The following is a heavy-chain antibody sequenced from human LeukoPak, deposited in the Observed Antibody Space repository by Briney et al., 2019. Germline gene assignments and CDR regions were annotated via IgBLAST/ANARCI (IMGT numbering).Heavy chain of an antibody. D-gene: IGHD5-24*01. V-gene: IGHV4-59*01. CDR1: GGSISSYY. J-gene: IGHJ4*02. CDR3: ASEMATTGGLDY. Sequence: PSEILSLTCTVSGGSISSYYWSWIRQPPGKGLEWIGYIYYSGSTNYNPPLESRVTISVDTSKNQFSLKLSSVTAADTAVYYCASEMATTGGLDYWGQGTLVTVSS. CDR2: IYYSGST.